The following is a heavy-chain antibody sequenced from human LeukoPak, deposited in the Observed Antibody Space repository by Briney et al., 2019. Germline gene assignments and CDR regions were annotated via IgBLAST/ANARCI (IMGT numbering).Heavy chain of an antibody. Sequence: ASVKVSCKASGYTFNSYYMHWVRQAPGQGLEWMGIINPSGGSTSYAQKFQGRVTMTRDTSTSTVYMELSSLRSEDTAVYYCARASRDFWSGYRSNYFDYWGQGTLVTVSS. D-gene: IGHD3-3*01. CDR2: INPSGGST. CDR1: GYTFNSYY. J-gene: IGHJ4*02. V-gene: IGHV1-46*02. CDR3: ARASRDFWSGYRSNYFDY.